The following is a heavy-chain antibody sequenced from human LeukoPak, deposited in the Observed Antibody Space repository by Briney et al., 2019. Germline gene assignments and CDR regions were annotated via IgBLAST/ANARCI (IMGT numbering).Heavy chain of an antibody. CDR3: ARAWYYYDSSGYYPFDY. CDR2: INHSGST. Sequence: AESLSLTCTVSGGSLNGYYWSWIRQPPGKGLEWIAVINHSGSTNYNPSLKSRVTISVDTSKNQFSLKLSSVTAADTAVYYCARAWYYYDSSGYYPFDYWGQGTVVTVSS. V-gene: IGHV4-34*01. J-gene: IGHJ4*02. D-gene: IGHD3-22*01. CDR1: GGSLNGYY.